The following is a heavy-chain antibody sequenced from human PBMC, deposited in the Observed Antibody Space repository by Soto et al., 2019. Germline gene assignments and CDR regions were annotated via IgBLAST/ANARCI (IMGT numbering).Heavy chain of an antibody. CDR1: GYTFTSYD. J-gene: IGHJ4*02. CDR3: ARERTVAGNDY. D-gene: IGHD6-19*01. Sequence: QVQLVQSGAEVKKPGVSVKVSCKASGYTFTSYDINWVRQATGQGLEWMGWKNPNSCNTGYAQKFQGRVTMTRNTSISTAYRELSSLRSEDTAVYYCARERTVAGNDYWGQGTLVTVSS. V-gene: IGHV1-8*01. CDR2: KNPNSCNT.